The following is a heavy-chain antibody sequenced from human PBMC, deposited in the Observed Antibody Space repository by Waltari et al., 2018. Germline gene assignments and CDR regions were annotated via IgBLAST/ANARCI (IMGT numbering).Heavy chain of an antibody. J-gene: IGHJ5*02. CDR1: GGSLSSSSYY. Sequence: QLQLQESGPGLVKPSETLSLTCTVSGGSLSSSSYYWGWIRQPPGKGLEWIGSIYYSGSTYYNPSLKSRVTISVDTSKNQFSLKLSSVTAADTAVYYCARAILTGYYNVRNWFDPWGQGTLVTVSS. V-gene: IGHV4-39*07. CDR2: IYYSGST. CDR3: ARAILTGYYNVRNWFDP. D-gene: IGHD3-9*01.